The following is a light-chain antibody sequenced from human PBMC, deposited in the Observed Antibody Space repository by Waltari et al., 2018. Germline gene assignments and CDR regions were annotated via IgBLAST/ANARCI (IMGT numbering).Light chain of an antibody. Sequence: QTVVTQEPSFSVSPGGTVTLTCGLTSGPVSPDFYPPWFQQTPGQAPRTLIFSTTNGAEGGHDRGAGSSLGNRAALTIRGAQADDEADYYGGLHMPSGIWVFGGGTKVTVL. J-gene: IGLJ3*02. CDR1: SGPVSPDFY. CDR2: STT. CDR3: GLHMPSGIWV. V-gene: IGLV8-61*01.